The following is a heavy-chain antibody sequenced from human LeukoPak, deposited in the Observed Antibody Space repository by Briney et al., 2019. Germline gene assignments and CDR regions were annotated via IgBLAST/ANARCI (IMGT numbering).Heavy chain of an antibody. CDR2: IYYSGST. CDR1: GGSISSSSYY. D-gene: IGHD6-13*01. Sequence: SETLSLTCTVSGGSISSSSYYWGWIRQPPGKGLEWIGSIYYSGSTYYNPSLKSRVTISVDTSKNQFSLKLSSVTAADTAVYYCARHVIPFPGDLAAAGPLDYWGQGTLVTVSS. J-gene: IGHJ4*02. CDR3: ARHVIPFPGDLAAAGPLDY. V-gene: IGHV4-39*01.